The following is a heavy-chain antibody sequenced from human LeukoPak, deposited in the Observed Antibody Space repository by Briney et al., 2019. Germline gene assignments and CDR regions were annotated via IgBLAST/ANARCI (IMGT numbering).Heavy chain of an antibody. V-gene: IGHV4-59*01. CDR2: ISYSGST. D-gene: IGHD3-10*01. Sequence: SETLSLTCTVSGGSISNYYWSWIRQPPGKALEWIGYISYSGSTKHNPSLKSRVTISVDTSKKQFSLKLTSVTAADTAVYYCARSEGSGNYFDHWGQGTLVTVSS. J-gene: IGHJ4*02. CDR1: GGSISNYY. CDR3: ARSEGSGNYFDH.